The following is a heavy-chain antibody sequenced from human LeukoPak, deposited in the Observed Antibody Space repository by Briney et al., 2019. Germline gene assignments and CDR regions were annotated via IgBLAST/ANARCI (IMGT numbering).Heavy chain of an antibody. J-gene: IGHJ4*02. CDR1: GFTFSSYS. D-gene: IGHD3-3*01. CDR3: ARSGGNDFWSGYL. Sequence: GGPLRLSCAASGFTFSSYSMNWVRQAPGKGLEWVSSISSSSSYIYYADSVKGRFTISRDNAKNTLYLQMNSLRAEDTAVYYCARSGGNDFWSGYLWGQGILVTVSS. CDR2: ISSSSSYI. V-gene: IGHV3-21*01.